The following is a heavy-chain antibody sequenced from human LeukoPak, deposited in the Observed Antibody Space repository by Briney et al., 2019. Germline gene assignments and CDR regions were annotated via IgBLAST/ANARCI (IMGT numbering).Heavy chain of an antibody. CDR3: ARLCLGSSGYYFISNWYFDY. V-gene: IGHV4-59*08. CDR1: GGSISSYY. CDR2: IYYSGST. D-gene: IGHD3-22*01. J-gene: IGHJ4*02. Sequence: SETLSLACTVPGGSISSYYWSWIRQPPGKGLEWIGYIYYSGSTNYNPSLKSRVTISVDTSKNQFSLKLSSVTAADTAVYYCARLCLGSSGYYFISNWYFDYWGQGTLVTVSS.